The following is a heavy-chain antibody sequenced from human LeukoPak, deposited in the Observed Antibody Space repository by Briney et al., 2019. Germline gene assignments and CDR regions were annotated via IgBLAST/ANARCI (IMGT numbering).Heavy chain of an antibody. D-gene: IGHD3-10*01. CDR3: ARVGGHYGTGSYVLAFDI. V-gene: IGHV4-59*08. CDR1: GGSISSYY. CDR2: IYYSGST. J-gene: IGHJ3*02. Sequence: SETLSLTCTVSGGSISSYYWSWIRQPPGKGLEWIGYIYYSGSTNYNPSLKSRVTISVDTSKNQFSLKLSSVTAADTAVYYCARVGGHYGTGSYVLAFDIWGQGTMVTVSS.